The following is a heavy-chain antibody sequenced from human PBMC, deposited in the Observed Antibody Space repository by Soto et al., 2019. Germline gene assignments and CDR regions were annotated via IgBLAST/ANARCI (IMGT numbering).Heavy chain of an antibody. V-gene: IGHV4-61*01. J-gene: IGHJ4*02. CDR1: GGNVSSGSYY. Sequence: SVTLPLTCTVSGGNVSSGSYYWSWIRQPPGKGLEWIGYIYYSGSTNYNPSLKSRVTISVDTSKNELSLKLSFVTAADTAVYYCARYDTSVAARHFDLWGQGTLVTVSS. CDR3: ARYDTSVAARHFDL. CDR2: IYYSGST. D-gene: IGHD6-6*01.